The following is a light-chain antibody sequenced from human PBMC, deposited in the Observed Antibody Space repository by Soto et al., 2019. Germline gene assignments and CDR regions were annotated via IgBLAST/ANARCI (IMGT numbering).Light chain of an antibody. CDR3: HQRQSWPRT. V-gene: IGKV3-11*01. J-gene: IGKJ1*01. CDR2: YTS. Sequence: EIVLTQSPATLSSSPGETATLSCRASQYVGTRLAWYQHKPGQAPRLLIYYTSNRATGIPARFSGSGSGTDFTLTISSLAPEDFAIYYCHQRQSWPRTFGQGTKGEIK. CDR1: QYVGTR.